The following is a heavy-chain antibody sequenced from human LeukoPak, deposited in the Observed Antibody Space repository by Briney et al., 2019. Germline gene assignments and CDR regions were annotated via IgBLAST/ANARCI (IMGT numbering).Heavy chain of an antibody. D-gene: IGHD3-22*01. CDR1: GGSISSYY. Sequence: SETLSLTCTVSGGSISSYYWSWIRQPAGKGLEWIGRIYTSGSTNYNPSLKSRVTMSVDTSKNQFSLKLSSVTAADTAVYYCARDLLHYYDSSGYYYSWFDPWGQGTLVTVSS. J-gene: IGHJ5*02. V-gene: IGHV4-4*07. CDR2: IYTSGST. CDR3: ARDLLHYYDSSGYYYSWFDP.